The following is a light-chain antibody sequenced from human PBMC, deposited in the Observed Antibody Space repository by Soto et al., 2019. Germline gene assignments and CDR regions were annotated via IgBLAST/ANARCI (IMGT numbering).Light chain of an antibody. J-gene: IGKJ2*01. Sequence: DIQMTQSPSSLTTSVGARVTITCRASQSIGSHLNWYQQKPGKAPNLLIYTASSLQSGVPSRFSGSGSGTDFALTISSLQPEDFATYYCQQSYSTPYTFGQGTKVDIK. CDR2: TAS. CDR1: QSIGSH. CDR3: QQSYSTPYT. V-gene: IGKV1-39*01.